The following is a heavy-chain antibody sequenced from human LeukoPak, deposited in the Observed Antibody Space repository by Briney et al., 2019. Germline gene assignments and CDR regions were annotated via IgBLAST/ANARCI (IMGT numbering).Heavy chain of an antibody. CDR1: GFTFSGFS. CDR3: ARAGSHWHYVY. Sequence: GGSLRLSCAASGFTFSGFSMSWVRQSPTKGLEWVANIKQDRSERYYVDSVKGRFTISRDNAKNSLSLQMNNLRVEDTAVYYCARAGSHWHYVYWGQGTVVTVSS. J-gene: IGHJ4*02. D-gene: IGHD3-10*01. V-gene: IGHV3-7*01. CDR2: IKQDRSER.